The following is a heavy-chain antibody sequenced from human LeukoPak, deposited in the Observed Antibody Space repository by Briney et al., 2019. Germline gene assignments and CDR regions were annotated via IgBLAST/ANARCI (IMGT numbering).Heavy chain of an antibody. V-gene: IGHV1-69*13. Sequence: ASVKVSCKAAGGTFSSYAISWVRQAPGQGLEWMGGIIPIFGTANCAQKSQGRVTITADESTSTAYMELSSLRSEDTAVYYCARTKNYYGSGSAPPKLSNYYYYYGMDVWGQGTTVTVSS. CDR1: GGTFSSYA. CDR3: ARTKNYYGSGSAPPKLSNYYYYYGMDV. J-gene: IGHJ6*02. D-gene: IGHD3-10*01. CDR2: IIPIFGTA.